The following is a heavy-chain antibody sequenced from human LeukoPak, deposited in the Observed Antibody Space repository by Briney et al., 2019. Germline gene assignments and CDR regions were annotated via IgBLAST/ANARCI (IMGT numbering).Heavy chain of an antibody. CDR3: TTSPVPGIDY. D-gene: IGHD6-19*01. J-gene: IGHJ4*02. CDR2: ISSSGSTI. V-gene: IGHV3-48*03. CDR1: GFTFSSYE. Sequence: GGPLRLSCAASGFTFSSYEMNWVRQAPGKGLEWVSYISSSGSTIYYADSVKGRFTISRDNAKNSLYLQMSSLRTEDTAMYYCTTSPVPGIDYWGQGIQVTVSS.